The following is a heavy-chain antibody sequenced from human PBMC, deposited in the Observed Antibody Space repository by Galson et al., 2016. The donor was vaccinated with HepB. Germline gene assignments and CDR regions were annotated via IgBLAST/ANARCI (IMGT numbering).Heavy chain of an antibody. CDR1: GYTFSRYW. Sequence: QSGAEVKKPGESLKISCKASGYTFSRYWIGWVRQMPGKGLEWMGIIYPGDPDTRYSPSFQDQVTISADKSINTAYLQWSSLKASDSAMYFCARHVPPSPAAPPEYWGQGTLVTVSS. CDR2: IYPGDPDT. J-gene: IGHJ4*02. V-gene: IGHV5-51*01. CDR3: ARHVPPSPAAPPEY. D-gene: IGHD2-2*01.